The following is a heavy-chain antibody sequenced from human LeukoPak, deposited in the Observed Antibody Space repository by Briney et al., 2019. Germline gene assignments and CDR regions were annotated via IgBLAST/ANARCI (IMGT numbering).Heavy chain of an antibody. D-gene: IGHD2-15*01. CDR1: GYTFTGYY. J-gene: IGHJ4*02. Sequence: ASMKVSCKASGYTFTGYYMHWVRQAPGQGLEWMGWINPNSGGTNYAQKFQGRVTMTRDTSISTAYMELSRLRSDDTAVYYCARARLRFSGYCSGGSCYPADYWGQGTLVTVSS. CDR3: ARARLRFSGYCSGGSCYPADY. V-gene: IGHV1-2*02. CDR2: INPNSGGT.